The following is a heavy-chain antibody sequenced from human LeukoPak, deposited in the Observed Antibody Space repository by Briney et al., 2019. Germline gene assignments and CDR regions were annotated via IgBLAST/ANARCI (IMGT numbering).Heavy chain of an antibody. CDR1: GYTFTVYY. CDR2: INPNSGGT. CDR3: ARRCSGGICYWDGFDI. V-gene: IGHV1-2*02. Sequence: ASVKVSCKASGYTFTVYYMHWVRLGPGQGLEWMGWINPNSGGTNYAQMFQGRVTMTRDTSISTAYVELSRLRSDETAVYYCARRCSGGICYWDGFDIRGQGKMVTVSS. J-gene: IGHJ3*02. D-gene: IGHD2-15*01.